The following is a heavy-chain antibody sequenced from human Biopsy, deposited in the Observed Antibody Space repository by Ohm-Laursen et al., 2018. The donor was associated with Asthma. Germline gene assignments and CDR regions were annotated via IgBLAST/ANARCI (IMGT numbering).Heavy chain of an antibody. CDR3: ARRAGSCISRTCYSLDF. CDR2: INSVFGTT. Sequence: SVKVSCKSLGGTFNTYVIGWVRQAPGQGPEWMGGINSVFGTTTYPQKFQDRVTITADDSTSTVYMELSSLRSEDTAVYYCARRAGSCISRTCYSLDFWGQGTLVTVSS. J-gene: IGHJ4*02. V-gene: IGHV1-69*13. CDR1: GGTFNTYV. D-gene: IGHD2-2*01.